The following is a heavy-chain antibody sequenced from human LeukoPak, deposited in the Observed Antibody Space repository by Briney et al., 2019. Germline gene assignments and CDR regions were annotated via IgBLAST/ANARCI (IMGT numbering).Heavy chain of an antibody. CDR1: GYTFNSYD. J-gene: IGHJ4*02. V-gene: IGHV1-8*02. CDR3: ARRNIRFLGLDF. CDR2: MNPNSGNT. Sequence: ASVKVSCRTSGYTFNSYDINWVRQATGQGLEWMGWMNPNSGNTGYAQKLQGRVTMTRNTSIRTAYMELSGLRPEDTAVYYCARRNIRFLGLDFWGQGTLVTVSS. D-gene: IGHD3-3*01.